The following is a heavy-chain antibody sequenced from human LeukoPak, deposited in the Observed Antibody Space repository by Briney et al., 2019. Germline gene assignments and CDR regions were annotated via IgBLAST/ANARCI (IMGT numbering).Heavy chain of an antibody. CDR1: GFTFSSYS. Sequence: GGSLRLSCAASGFTFSSYSMNWVRQAPGKGLEWVSSISSSSSYIYYADSVKGRFTISRDNAKNSLYLQMNSLRAEDTAVYYCARDEDTAMVHIDYWGQGTLVTVSS. CDR3: ARDEDTAMVHIDY. J-gene: IGHJ4*02. V-gene: IGHV3-21*01. CDR2: ISSSSSYI. D-gene: IGHD5-18*01.